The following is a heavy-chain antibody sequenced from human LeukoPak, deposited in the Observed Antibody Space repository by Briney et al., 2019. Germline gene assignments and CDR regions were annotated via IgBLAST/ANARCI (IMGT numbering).Heavy chain of an antibody. CDR2: IYGDGSFT. Sequence: GGSLRLSCAASGFTFSNFWMHWVRQAPGKGLVWVALIYGDGSFTRYADSVKGRFTISRDNAKNTLYLQMNSLRAEDTAVYYCASEYDSSGYYGGNPDYWGQGTLVTVSS. CDR1: GFTFSNFW. J-gene: IGHJ4*02. V-gene: IGHV3-74*01. CDR3: ASEYDSSGYYGGNPDY. D-gene: IGHD3-22*01.